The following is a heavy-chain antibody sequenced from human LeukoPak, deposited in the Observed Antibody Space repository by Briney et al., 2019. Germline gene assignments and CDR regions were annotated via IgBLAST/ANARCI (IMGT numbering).Heavy chain of an antibody. V-gene: IGHV5-51*01. CDR1: GYDFKTYW. CDR3: ARRGKTVDAFYGLDV. CDR2: IYPRDSDT. Sequence: GESLKISCKGSGYDFKTYWIGWVRQMPGKGLEWMGIIYPRDSDTRYHPSFRGQVTILADRSVSTAYLQWRSLETSDTAIYYSARRGKTVDAFYGLDVWGQGTAVIVSS. D-gene: IGHD4-23*01. J-gene: IGHJ6*02.